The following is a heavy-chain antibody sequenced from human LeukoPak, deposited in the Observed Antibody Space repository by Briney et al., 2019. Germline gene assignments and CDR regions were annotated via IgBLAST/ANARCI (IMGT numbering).Heavy chain of an antibody. Sequence: ASVKVSCKASGYIFTIYYMHWVRQAPGQGLEWMGWINTSTGNPTYAQGFTGRFVFSLDTSVSTAYLQISSLKAEDTAVYYCARELIGGYSPPDYWGQGTLVAVSS. D-gene: IGHD5-18*01. CDR2: INTSTGNP. V-gene: IGHV7-4-1*02. CDR1: GYIFTIYY. J-gene: IGHJ4*02. CDR3: ARELIGGYSPPDY.